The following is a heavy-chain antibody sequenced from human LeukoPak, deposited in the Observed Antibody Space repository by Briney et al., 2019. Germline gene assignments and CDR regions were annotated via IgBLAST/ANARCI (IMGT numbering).Heavy chain of an antibody. CDR2: IYSGGST. Sequence: GGSLRLSCAASGFTVSSNYMSWVRQAPGKGLEWVSVIYSGGSTYYADSVKGRFTISRDNSKNTLYLQMNSLRAEDTAVYYCARRKYYYDSGGYYWAFDYWGQGTLVTVSS. V-gene: IGHV3-53*01. CDR3: ARRKYYYDSGGYYWAFDY. J-gene: IGHJ4*02. D-gene: IGHD3-22*01. CDR1: GFTVSSNY.